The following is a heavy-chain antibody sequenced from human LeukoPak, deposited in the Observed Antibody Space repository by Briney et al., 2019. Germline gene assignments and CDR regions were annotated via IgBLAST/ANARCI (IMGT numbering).Heavy chain of an antibody. D-gene: IGHD6-19*01. CDR2: IKQDGSEK. J-gene: IGHJ4*02. CDR3: ARESGYSSGWYEGYFDY. V-gene: IGHV3-7*03. CDR1: GFTFSSYW. Sequence: GGSLRLSCAASGFTFSSYWMSWVRQAPGKGLEWVANIKQDGSEKYYVDSVKGRFTISRDNAKNSLYLQMNSLRAEDTAVYYCARESGYSSGWYEGYFDYWGQGTLVTVSS.